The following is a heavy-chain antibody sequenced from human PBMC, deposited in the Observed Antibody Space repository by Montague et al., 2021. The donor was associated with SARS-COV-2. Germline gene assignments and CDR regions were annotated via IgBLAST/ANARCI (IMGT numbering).Heavy chain of an antibody. CDR2: INQSESP. CDR3: ARGLLTINMIVVVMAGASNWFDP. Sequence: SETLSLTCAVSGGSIMAPDCWSWVRQPPGKGLEWIGEINQSESPNYNPSLKSRVTISLDTSKNQISLRLTSVTAADTAVYYCARGLLTINMIVVVMAGASNWFDPWGQGTLVTVSS. J-gene: IGHJ5*02. V-gene: IGHV4-4*02. CDR1: GGSIMAPDC. D-gene: IGHD3-22*01.